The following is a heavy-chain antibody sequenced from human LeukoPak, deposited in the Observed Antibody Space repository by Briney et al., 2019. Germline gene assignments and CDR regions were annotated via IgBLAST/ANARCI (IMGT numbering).Heavy chain of an antibody. J-gene: IGHJ4*02. Sequence: PGGSLRLSCAVSGFTFSNVWMSWVRQAPGKGLEWVSSITSSSSYIYYADSVKGRFTISRDNAKNSLYLQMNSLRAEDTAVYYCASSRYDSSGYYGIIGYWGQGTLVTVSS. CDR3: ASSRYDSSGYYGIIGY. D-gene: IGHD3-22*01. CDR1: GFTFSNVW. CDR2: ITSSSSYI. V-gene: IGHV3-21*01.